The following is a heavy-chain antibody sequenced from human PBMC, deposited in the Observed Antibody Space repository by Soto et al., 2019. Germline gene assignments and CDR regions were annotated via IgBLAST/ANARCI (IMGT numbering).Heavy chain of an antibody. J-gene: IGHJ6*02. V-gene: IGHV4-59*08. D-gene: IGHD6-13*01. CDR3: ARHPGRIAAAGTVYYYGMDV. CDR2: IYYSGST. CDR1: GGSISSYF. Sequence: KPSETLSLTCAVSGGSISSYFWSWIRQPPGKGLEWIGYIYYSGSTNYNPSLKSRVTISVDTSKNQFSLKLSSVTAADTAVYYCARHPGRIAAAGTVYYYGMDVWGQGTTVTVSS.